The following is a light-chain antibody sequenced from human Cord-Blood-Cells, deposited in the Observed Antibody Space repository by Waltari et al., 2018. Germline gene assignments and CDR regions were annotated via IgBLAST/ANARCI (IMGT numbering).Light chain of an antibody. CDR3: SSYTSSSTLV. CDR2: DVS. J-gene: IGLJ2*01. Sequence: QPASVSGSPGQSITISCTGTSSDVGGYNYVSWCQQHPGKAPKLMIYDVSNRPSGVSNRFSGSKSGNTASLTISGLQAEDEADYYCSSYTSSSTLVFGGGTKLTVL. CDR1: SSDVGGYNY. V-gene: IGLV2-14*01.